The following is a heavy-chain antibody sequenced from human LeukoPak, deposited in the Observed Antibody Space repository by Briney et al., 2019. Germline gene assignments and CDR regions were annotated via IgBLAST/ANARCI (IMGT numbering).Heavy chain of an antibody. CDR2: IRGGGTSE. D-gene: IGHD3-22*01. CDR3: AKWGDSSGYYSGYFDY. J-gene: IGHJ4*02. V-gene: IGHV3-23*01. Sequence: GGSLRLSCTASGFTFSAYAMMWVRQAPGKGPEWVSAIRGGGTSEFYADSVKGRFTISRDNSKNTLYLQMNSLRAEDTAVYYCAKWGDSSGYYSGYFDYWGQGTLVTVSS. CDR1: GFTFSAYA.